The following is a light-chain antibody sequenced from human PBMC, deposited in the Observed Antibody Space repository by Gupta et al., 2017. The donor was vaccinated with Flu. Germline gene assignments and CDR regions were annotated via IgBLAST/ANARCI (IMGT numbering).Light chain of an antibody. V-gene: IGKV1-33*01. CDR1: QDITNY. CDR2: DTS. Sequence: DIQMTQSPSSLSASVGDRVTITCQASQDITNYLNWYQQKPGKAPNLLIYDTSNLETGVPSRFSGRGSGTDFTVTIIGLQPDDFATYFCQQYDDVPYTFGQGTRVEI. J-gene: IGKJ2*01. CDR3: QQYDDVPYT.